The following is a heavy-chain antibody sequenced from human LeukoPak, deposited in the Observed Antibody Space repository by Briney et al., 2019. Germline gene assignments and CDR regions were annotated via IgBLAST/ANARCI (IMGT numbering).Heavy chain of an antibody. CDR2: ISHSSSTI. Sequence: GGSLRLSCAASGFTFSDYYMSWIRQAPGKGLEGVSYISHSSSTIHYADSVKGRFTISRDNAKNSLYLQMNSLRAEDTAVYYCARDTGYDSSGTTFDYWGQGTLVTVSS. V-gene: IGHV3-11*01. CDR1: GFTFSDYY. D-gene: IGHD3-22*01. J-gene: IGHJ4*02. CDR3: ARDTGYDSSGTTFDY.